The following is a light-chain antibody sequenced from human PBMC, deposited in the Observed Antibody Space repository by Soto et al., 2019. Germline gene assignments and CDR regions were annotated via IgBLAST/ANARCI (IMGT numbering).Light chain of an antibody. Sequence: QSALTQPASVSGSPGQSITISCTGTSSDVGDYNYVSWYQEHPGKAPKLMIYDVSNRPSGVSNRFSGSKSGRAASLTISGXXXXXXXXXYXSXYTSSTTRVFGTGTKLTVL. CDR2: DVS. J-gene: IGLJ1*01. CDR1: SSDVGDYNY. CDR3: SXYTSSTTRV. V-gene: IGLV2-14*01.